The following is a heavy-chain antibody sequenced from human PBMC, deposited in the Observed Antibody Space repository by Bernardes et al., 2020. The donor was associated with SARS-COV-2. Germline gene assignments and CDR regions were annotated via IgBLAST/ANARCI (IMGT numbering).Heavy chain of an antibody. Sequence: SETLSLTCTVSGGSISSGSYYWSWIRQPAGKGLEWIGRIYTSGSTNYNPSLKSRVTISVDTSKNQFSLKLSSVTAADTAVYYCAGGYYDFWSGSLSYYYYGMDVWGQGTTVTVSS. CDR3: AGGYYDFWSGSLSYYYYGMDV. CDR1: GGSISSGSYY. D-gene: IGHD3-3*01. CDR2: IYTSGST. J-gene: IGHJ6*02. V-gene: IGHV4-61*02.